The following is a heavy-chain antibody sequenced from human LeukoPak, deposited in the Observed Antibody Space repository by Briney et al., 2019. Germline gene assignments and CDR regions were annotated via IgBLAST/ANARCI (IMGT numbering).Heavy chain of an antibody. Sequence: PGGSLRLSCAASGFTFSNYWMTWVRQAPGKGLEWVANIKQDGSEKYYVDSVKGRFTISSDNAKNALYLQMNSLRAEDTAVYFCARETPYYSDTTKYYGRIHYFDYWGQGTLVTVSS. J-gene: IGHJ4*02. D-gene: IGHD3-22*01. CDR2: IKQDGSEK. V-gene: IGHV3-7*03. CDR1: GFTFSNYW. CDR3: ARETPYYSDTTKYYGRIHYFDY.